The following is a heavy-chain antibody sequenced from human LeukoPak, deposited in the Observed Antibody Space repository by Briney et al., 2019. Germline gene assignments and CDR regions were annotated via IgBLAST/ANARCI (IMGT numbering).Heavy chain of an antibody. CDR1: GGSISSDSYY. Sequence: SQTLSLNCTVSGGSISSDSYYWSWIRQPAGKGLEWIGRIYTSGSTNYNPSLKSRVTISVDTSKNQFSLKLSSVTAADTAVYYCARDTDWFDPWGQGTLVTVSS. CDR3: ARDTDWFDP. D-gene: IGHD2-8*02. J-gene: IGHJ5*02. CDR2: IYTSGST. V-gene: IGHV4-61*02.